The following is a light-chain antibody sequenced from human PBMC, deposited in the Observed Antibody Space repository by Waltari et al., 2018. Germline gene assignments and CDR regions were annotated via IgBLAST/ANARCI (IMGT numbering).Light chain of an antibody. CDR2: DVT. CDR3: DSYTSSVTRI. J-gene: IGLJ1*01. Sequence: QPPLTQPASVSGSPGPLIPIPCTGTSSDLGGLNYCAWFQQYPGKAPKLLIYDVTNRFAGVSNRFSGSKSGNTASLTISGLQAEDEADYYCDSYTSSVTRIFGTGTKVTVL. CDR1: SSDLGGLNY. V-gene: IGLV2-14*03.